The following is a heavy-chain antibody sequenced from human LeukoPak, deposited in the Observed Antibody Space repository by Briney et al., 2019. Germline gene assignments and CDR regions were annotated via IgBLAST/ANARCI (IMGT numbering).Heavy chain of an antibody. Sequence: GESLKISCKGSGYSFTNCWIGWVRQMPGKGLEWMGIIYPGDSDTRYSPSFQGQVTISADKSISTAYLQWSSLKASDTAMYYCARRNGYSYGPIGYWGQGTLVTVSS. D-gene: IGHD5-18*01. J-gene: IGHJ4*02. CDR3: ARRNGYSYGPIGY. V-gene: IGHV5-51*01. CDR2: IYPGDSDT. CDR1: GYSFTNCW.